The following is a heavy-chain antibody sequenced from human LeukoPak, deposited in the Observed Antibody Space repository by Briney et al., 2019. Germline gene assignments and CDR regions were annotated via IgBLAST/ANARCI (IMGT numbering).Heavy chain of an antibody. CDR2: IHSGRTI. V-gene: IGHV3-66*01. D-gene: IGHD6-19*01. J-gene: IGHJ4*02. Sequence: GGSLRLSCAASGFTVSSNYMSWVRQAPGKGLEWVSVIHSGRTIYYADSVKGRFTISRDNSKDTLYLQMNSLRADDTAVYYCARDLIGGWPFDYWGQGTLVTVSS. CDR1: GFTVSSNY. CDR3: ARDLIGGWPFDY.